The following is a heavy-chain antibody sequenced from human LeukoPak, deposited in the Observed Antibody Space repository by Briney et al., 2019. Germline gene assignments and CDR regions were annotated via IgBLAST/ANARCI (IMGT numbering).Heavy chain of an antibody. CDR2: IRNDGTIK. CDR3: AKTGSSSWGYFDY. Sequence: GGSLRLSCAASGFTFRTYGMHWVRQAPGKGLEWVAFIRNDGTIKYYADSVKGRFIISRDNSKNTLYLQMNSLRAEDTAVYYCAKTGSSSWGYFDYWGQGTLVTVSS. J-gene: IGHJ4*02. V-gene: IGHV3-30*02. CDR1: GFTFRTYG. D-gene: IGHD6-13*01.